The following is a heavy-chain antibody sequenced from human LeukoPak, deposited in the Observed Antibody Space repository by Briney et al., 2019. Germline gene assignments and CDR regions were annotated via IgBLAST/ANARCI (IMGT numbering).Heavy chain of an antibody. CDR3: AGSNTYSSGYYRFDY. CDR1: GGSNSSYY. Sequence: SETLSLTCTVSGGSNSSYYWSWIRQPPGKGLEWIGYIYYSGSTNYNPSLKSRVTISVDTSKNQFSLKLSSVTAADTAVYYCAGSNTYSSGYYRFDYWGQGTLVTVSS. D-gene: IGHD3-22*01. CDR2: IYYSGST. J-gene: IGHJ4*02. V-gene: IGHV4-59*01.